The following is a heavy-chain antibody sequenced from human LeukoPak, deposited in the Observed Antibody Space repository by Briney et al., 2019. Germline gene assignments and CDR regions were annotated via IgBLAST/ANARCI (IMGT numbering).Heavy chain of an antibody. CDR1: GFTFSTYS. CDR2: IGSSNSYK. J-gene: IGHJ4*02. D-gene: IGHD3-16*02. Sequence: NPGGSLRLSCAAPGFTFSTYSMNWVRPAPRKGLEWVSVIGSSNSYKFYADSVKGRFTLSRDNDRNSLSMQMNSLRAEDTAVYYCASTLRLGELSLDGWGQGTLVTVSS. CDR3: ASTLRLGELSLDG. V-gene: IGHV3-21*01.